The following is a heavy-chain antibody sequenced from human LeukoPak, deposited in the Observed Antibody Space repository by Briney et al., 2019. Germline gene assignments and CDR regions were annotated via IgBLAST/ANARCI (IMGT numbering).Heavy chain of an antibody. CDR3: ARGTMTTVTYYFDY. CDR1: GGSFSGYY. CDR2: INHSGST. V-gene: IGHV4-34*01. Sequence: SETLSLTCAVYGGSFSGYYWSWIRQPPGKGLEWIGEINHSGSTNYNPSLKSRVTISVDTSKNQFSLKLSSVTAADTAVYYCARGTMTTVTYYFDYWGQEPWSPSPQ. D-gene: IGHD4-17*01. J-gene: IGHJ4*01.